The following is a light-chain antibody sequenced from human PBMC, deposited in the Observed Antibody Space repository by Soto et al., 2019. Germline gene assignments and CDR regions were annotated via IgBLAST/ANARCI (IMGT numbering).Light chain of an antibody. V-gene: IGLV6-57*04. Sequence: NFMLTQPHSVSESPGKTVTISCTRSSGSFASNYVQWYQQRPGSVPTTVIYEDNQRPSGVPDRFSGSIDSSSNSASLTISGLTSEDEADYYCQSYDSTNRHVVFGGGTKLTVL. J-gene: IGLJ2*01. CDR2: EDN. CDR1: SGSFASNY. CDR3: QSYDSTNRHVV.